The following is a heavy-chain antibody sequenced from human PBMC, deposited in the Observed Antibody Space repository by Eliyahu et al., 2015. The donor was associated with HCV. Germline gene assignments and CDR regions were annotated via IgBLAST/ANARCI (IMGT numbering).Heavy chain of an antibody. J-gene: IGHJ4*02. CDR2: VRHTGSA. V-gene: IGHV4-34*01. CDR1: GGSFSDYS. Sequence: QVQLQHWGAGLLKPSETLSLTCAVNGGSFSDYSWSWIRQPPGKGLGGGWQVRHTGSANYNPSLKSRVTMALDTTKNQFSLKLSSVTVADTAVYYCARGTDILNFWGQGTLVTVSS. CDR3: ARGTDILNF.